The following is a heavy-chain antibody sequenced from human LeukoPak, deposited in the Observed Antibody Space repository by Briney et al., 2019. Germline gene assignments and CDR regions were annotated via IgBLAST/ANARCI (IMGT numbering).Heavy chain of an antibody. J-gene: IGHJ4*02. CDR2: ISAYNGNT. CDR1: GFTFTDEY. Sequence: GASVKVSCKSSGFTFTDEYIHWVRQAPGQGLEWMGWISAYNGNTNYAQKLQGRVTMTTDTSTSTAYMELRSLRSDDTAVYYCARDHQIVVVVAATPRFDYWGQGTLVTVSS. V-gene: IGHV1-18*01. D-gene: IGHD2-15*01. CDR3: ARDHQIVVVVAATPRFDY.